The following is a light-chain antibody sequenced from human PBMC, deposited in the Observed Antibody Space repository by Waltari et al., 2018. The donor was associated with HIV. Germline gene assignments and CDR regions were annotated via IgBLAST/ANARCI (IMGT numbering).Light chain of an antibody. CDR3: QSYDSSLSGSV. Sequence: QSVLTQPPSVSGAPGQRVTISCTGSSSNIGARFDVHWYQQLPGTAPKLLIYGDNNRPSGVPDRFSGSKSGTSAPLAITGLQAEDEADYYCQSYDSSLSGSVFGGGTKLTVL. J-gene: IGLJ3*02. V-gene: IGLV1-40*01. CDR1: SSNIGARFD. CDR2: GDN.